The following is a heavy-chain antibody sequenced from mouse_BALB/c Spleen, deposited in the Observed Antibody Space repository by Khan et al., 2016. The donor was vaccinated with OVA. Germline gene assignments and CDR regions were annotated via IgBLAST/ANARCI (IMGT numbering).Heavy chain of an antibody. D-gene: IGHD1-1*02. CDR1: GFTFSTYG. Sequence: LVESGGDLVKPGGSLKLSCAASGFTFSTYGMSWVRQTPDMRLEWVATISSGGHYTYYPDSVKGRFTISRDNAKNTLYLQMSSLKSEDTAIYYCTRLSYYYNSEGFAYWGQGTLVTVSA. CDR2: ISSGGHYT. CDR3: TRLSYYYNSEGFAY. J-gene: IGHJ3*01. V-gene: IGHV5-6*01.